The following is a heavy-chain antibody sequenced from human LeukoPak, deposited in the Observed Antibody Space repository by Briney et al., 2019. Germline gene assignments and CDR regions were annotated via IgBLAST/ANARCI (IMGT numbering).Heavy chain of an antibody. V-gene: IGHV4-39*01. J-gene: IGHJ4*02. Sequence: SETLSLTCTVSGGSISSSSYYWGWIRQPPGKGLEWIGSIYYSGSTYYNPSLKSRVTISVDTSKNQFSLKLSSVIAADTAVYYCARQFGELLGNYFDYWGQGTLVTVSS. CDR1: GGSISSSSYY. CDR3: ARQFGELLGNYFDY. CDR2: IYYSGST. D-gene: IGHD3-10*01.